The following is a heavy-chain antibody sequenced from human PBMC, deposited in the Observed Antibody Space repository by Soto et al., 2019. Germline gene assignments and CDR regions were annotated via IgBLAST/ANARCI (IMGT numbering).Heavy chain of an antibody. CDR1: GYTFTSYG. D-gene: IGHD5-18*01. CDR2: ISAYNGNT. J-gene: IGHJ5*02. Sequence: QVQLVQSGAEVKKPGASVKVSCKASGYTFTSYGISWVRQAPGQGLEWMGWISAYNGNTNYAQKLQGRVTMTTDTSTSTAYMELRSLRSDDTAVYYCARDGRGTAMGFTAVDWFDTWGQGTLVTVSS. V-gene: IGHV1-18*01. CDR3: ARDGRGTAMGFTAVDWFDT.